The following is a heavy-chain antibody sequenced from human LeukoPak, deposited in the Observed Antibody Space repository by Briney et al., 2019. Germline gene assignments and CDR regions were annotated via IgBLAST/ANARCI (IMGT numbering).Heavy chain of an antibody. J-gene: IGHJ4*02. D-gene: IGHD4-23*01. Sequence: SVKVSRKASGGTFSSYAISWVRQAPGQGLEWMGGIIPIFGTANYAQKFQGRVTITADESTSTAYMELSSLRSEDTAVYYCARGRDLDYGGNSGSGYWGQGTLVTVSS. CDR1: GGTFSSYA. V-gene: IGHV1-69*01. CDR3: ARGRDLDYGGNSGSGY. CDR2: IIPIFGTA.